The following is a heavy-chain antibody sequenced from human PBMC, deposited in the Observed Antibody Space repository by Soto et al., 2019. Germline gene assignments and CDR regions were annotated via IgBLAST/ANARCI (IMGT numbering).Heavy chain of an antibody. D-gene: IGHD4-17*01. J-gene: IGHJ3*01. CDR2: ISDAAGSA. CDR1: GFTSSSYA. V-gene: IGHV3-23*01. CDR3: ARPYGGKIGDAPDL. Sequence: EVQLLESGGGLVQPGGSLRLSCVASGFTSSSYAMSWVRQVPGKGLEWVSTISDAAGSAYYVDSVKGRFTISRDNSKKTLYLQMNSLRAEDSAVYYCARPYGGKIGDAPDLWGPGTMVTVSS.